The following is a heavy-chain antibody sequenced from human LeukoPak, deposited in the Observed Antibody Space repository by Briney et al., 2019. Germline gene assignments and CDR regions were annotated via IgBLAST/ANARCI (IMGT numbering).Heavy chain of an antibody. CDR1: GGTFSSYG. CDR2: ISAYNGNT. CDR3: ARGGDSTRSYYRDLDDY. Sequence: ASVKVSCKASGGTFSSYGISWVRQAPGQGLEWMGWISAYNGNTNYAQKLQGRVTMTTDTSTSTAYMELRSLRSDDTAVYYCARGGDSTRSYYRDLDDYWGQGTLVTVSS. J-gene: IGHJ4*02. V-gene: IGHV1-18*01. D-gene: IGHD1-26*01.